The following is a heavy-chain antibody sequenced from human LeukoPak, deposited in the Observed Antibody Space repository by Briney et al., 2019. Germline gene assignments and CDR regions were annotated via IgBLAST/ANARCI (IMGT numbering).Heavy chain of an antibody. V-gene: IGHV4-34*01. CDR3: ARNGRYCSRGCSGDAFDM. CDR1: GGSFSDYF. CDR2: INHSGGT. Sequence: PSETLSLTCAVYGGSFSDYFWSWVRQPPGEGLEWMGEINHSGGTNYNPSLKSRVIISVDTSKTQFSLKLTSLTAADSAVYYCARNGRYCSRGCSGDAFDMWGQGTMVTVSS. J-gene: IGHJ3*02. D-gene: IGHD2-2*01.